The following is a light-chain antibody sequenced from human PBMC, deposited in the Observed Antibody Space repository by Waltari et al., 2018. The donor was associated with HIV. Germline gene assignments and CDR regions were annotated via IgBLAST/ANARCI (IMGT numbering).Light chain of an antibody. CDR1: SSDVGGYNS. Sequence: QSALTQPPSAYGSPGPSVAISCTGTSSDVGGYNSVSWHQQHPGKAPKLLIYAVNKRPSGVPDRFSGSKSGNTASLTVSGLQVDDEADYYCSSFSDNNRIVFGTGTRVTVL. V-gene: IGLV2-8*01. CDR3: SSFSDNNRIV. J-gene: IGLJ1*01. CDR2: AVN.